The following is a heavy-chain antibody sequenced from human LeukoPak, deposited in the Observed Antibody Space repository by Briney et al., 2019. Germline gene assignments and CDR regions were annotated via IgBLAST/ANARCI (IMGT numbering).Heavy chain of an antibody. CDR3: ARPGQLGEYTPYYFDF. Sequence: SVKVPCKASGGTFSSYAISWVRQAPGQGLEWMGGIIPIFGTANYAQKFQGRVTITADKSTSTAYMELSSLRSEDTAVYYCARPGQLGEYTPYYFDFWGQGTLVTVSS. J-gene: IGHJ4*02. CDR2: IIPIFGTA. D-gene: IGHD3-16*01. CDR1: GGTFSSYA. V-gene: IGHV1-69*06.